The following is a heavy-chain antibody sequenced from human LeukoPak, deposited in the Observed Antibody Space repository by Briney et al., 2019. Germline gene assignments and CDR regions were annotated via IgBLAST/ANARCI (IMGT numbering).Heavy chain of an antibody. CDR1: GGSISSYY. Sequence: SETLSLTCTVSGGSISSYYWSWIRQPPGKGLEWIGYIYYISNTNYNPSLKSRVTMSIDPSRNQFSLKVNSVTAADTAVYYCARTQSQSGSYRYYFGYWGQGTLVTVSS. D-gene: IGHD1-26*01. CDR2: IYYISNT. CDR3: ARTQSQSGSYRYYFGY. V-gene: IGHV4-59*01. J-gene: IGHJ4*02.